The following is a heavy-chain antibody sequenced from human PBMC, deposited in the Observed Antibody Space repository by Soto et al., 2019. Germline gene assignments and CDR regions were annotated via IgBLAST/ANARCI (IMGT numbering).Heavy chain of an antibody. CDR3: ARVSVDCSTTSCYTASGMDV. V-gene: IGHV1-69*01. J-gene: IGHJ6*02. CDR2: IIPLFNTT. CDR1: GGTFRRFA. D-gene: IGHD2-2*02. Sequence: QVQLVQSGAEVKQPGSSVKVSCKASGGTFRRFAISWVRQAPGQGLEWMGGIIPLFNTTNYAQRFQGRVTVTADESTSTAYMELSSLTSEDTTVFYCARVSVDCSTTSCYTASGMDVWGQGTTVIVSS.